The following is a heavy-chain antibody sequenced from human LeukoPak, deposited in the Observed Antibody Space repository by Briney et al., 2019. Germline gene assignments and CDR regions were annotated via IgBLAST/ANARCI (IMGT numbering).Heavy chain of an antibody. Sequence: GASVKVSCKASGYTFTSYAMNWVRQAPGQGLEWMGWINTNTGNPKYAQGFTGRFVFSLDTSVSTAYLHISSLKAEDTAVYYCARAGDTAMVPWPYYYYYMDVWGKGTTVTVSS. D-gene: IGHD5-18*01. CDR1: GYTFTSYA. CDR3: ARAGDTAMVPWPYYYYYMDV. J-gene: IGHJ6*03. V-gene: IGHV7-4-1*02. CDR2: INTNTGNP.